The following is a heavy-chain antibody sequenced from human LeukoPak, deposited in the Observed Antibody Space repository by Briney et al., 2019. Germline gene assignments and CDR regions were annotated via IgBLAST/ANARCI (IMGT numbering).Heavy chain of an antibody. Sequence: SETLSLTCTVSGGSISSSPYYWGWIRQPPGKGLEWIGSIHYSGTTHYNPSLKSRVTISVDTSKNQFSLKLSSVTAADTAVYYCARGYGSSWSYNWFDPWGQGTLVTVSS. D-gene: IGHD6-13*01. V-gene: IGHV4-39*07. CDR1: GGSISSSPYY. CDR3: ARGYGSSWSYNWFDP. CDR2: IHYSGTT. J-gene: IGHJ5*02.